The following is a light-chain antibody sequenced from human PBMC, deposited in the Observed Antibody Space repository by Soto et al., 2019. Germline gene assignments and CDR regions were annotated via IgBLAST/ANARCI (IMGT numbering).Light chain of an antibody. V-gene: IGKV3-11*01. J-gene: IGKJ5*01. CDR3: QQYSNWPPIT. CDR2: DAS. CDR1: QSVSIY. Sequence: EIELAQSAGSMSLCPGESAPLSCLASQSVSIYLGWYQQKPGQAPRLLIYDASNRATATPPRFSGSGSGTDFTLTIRSLEPEDCAVYYCQQYSNWPPITFGQETGLAI.